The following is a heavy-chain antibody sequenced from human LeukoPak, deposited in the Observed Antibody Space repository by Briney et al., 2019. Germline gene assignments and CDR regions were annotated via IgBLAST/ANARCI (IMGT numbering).Heavy chain of an antibody. V-gene: IGHV1-69*13. D-gene: IGHD2-2*01. CDR3: ARDRTVVVPAATGLSFDP. CDR1: GYTFTSYG. J-gene: IGHJ5*02. CDR2: IIPIFGTA. Sequence: ASVTVSCKASGYTFTSYGISWVRQAPGQGLEWMGGIIPIFGTANYAQKFQGRVTITADESTSTAYMELSSLRSEDTAVYYCARDRTVVVPAATGLSFDPWGQGTLVTVSS.